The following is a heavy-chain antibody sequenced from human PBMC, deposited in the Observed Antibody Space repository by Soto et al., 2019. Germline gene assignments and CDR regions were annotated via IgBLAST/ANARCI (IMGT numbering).Heavy chain of an antibody. CDR1: GFTFDDYT. V-gene: IGHV3-43*01. D-gene: IGHD2-21*02. CDR3: AKDIAYCGGDCPFYYYGMDV. Sequence: EVQLVESGGVVVQPGGSLRLSCAASGFTFDDYTMHWVRQAPGKGLEWVSLISWDGGSTYYADSVKGRFTISRDNSENSLYLQMNSLRTEDTALYYCAKDIAYCGGDCPFYYYGMDVWGQGTTVTVSS. CDR2: ISWDGGST. J-gene: IGHJ6*02.